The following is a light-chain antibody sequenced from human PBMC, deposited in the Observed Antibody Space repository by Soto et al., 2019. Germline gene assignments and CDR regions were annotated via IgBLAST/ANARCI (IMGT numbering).Light chain of an antibody. Sequence: DIVMTQSPDSLAVSLGERATINCKSSQSVLYTSNNNNYLAWYQQKPGQPPKVLIDWASTRNSGVPDRFSGSGSGTDITISISSLQNEDVEYYYCQKKYNTPTFGQGTKVEIK. CDR2: WAS. CDR1: QSVLYTSNNNNY. V-gene: IGKV4-1*01. CDR3: QKKYNTPT. J-gene: IGKJ1*01.